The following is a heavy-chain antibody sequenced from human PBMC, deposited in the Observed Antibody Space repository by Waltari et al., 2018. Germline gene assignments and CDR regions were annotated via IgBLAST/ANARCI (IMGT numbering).Heavy chain of an antibody. CDR3: ARAFRSSWFGAWLDP. CDR1: GYTFISPD. Sequence: QVQLVQSGAEVKKPGASVKVSCKASGYTFISPDINWVRQAPGQGLEWMGWMNPNSGNTGYAKKFQGRVTMTRNTSISTAYMELSSLRSDDTAVYYCARAFRSSWFGAWLDPWGQGTPVTVSS. J-gene: IGHJ5*02. CDR2: MNPNSGNT. V-gene: IGHV1-8*01. D-gene: IGHD3-10*01.